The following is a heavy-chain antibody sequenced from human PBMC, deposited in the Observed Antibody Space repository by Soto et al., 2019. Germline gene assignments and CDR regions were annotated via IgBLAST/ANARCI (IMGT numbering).Heavy chain of an antibody. V-gene: IGHV1-3*01. D-gene: IGHD6-13*01. Sequence: PAASVKVSCKASGYTFTSYAMHWVRQAPGQRLEWMGWINAGNGNTKYSQKFQGRVTITRDTSASTAYMELSSLRSEDTAVYYCARVGIAAYYYGMDVWGQGTTVTVSS. CDR1: GYTFTSYA. CDR3: ARVGIAAYYYGMDV. J-gene: IGHJ6*02. CDR2: INAGNGNT.